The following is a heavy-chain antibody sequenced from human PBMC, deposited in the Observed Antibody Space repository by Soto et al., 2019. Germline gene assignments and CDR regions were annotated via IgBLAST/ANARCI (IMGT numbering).Heavy chain of an antibody. CDR1: GYTFTSYG. Sequence: QVQLVQSGAEVKKPWASVKVSCKASGYTFTSYGISWVRQAPGQGLEWMGWISAYNGNTNYAQKLQGRVTMTTDTSTSTAYMELRSLRSDDTAVYYCARTARVCSGGSCYSEASYWGQGTLVTVSS. J-gene: IGHJ4*02. CDR2: ISAYNGNT. CDR3: ARTARVCSGGSCYSEASY. V-gene: IGHV1-18*01. D-gene: IGHD2-15*01.